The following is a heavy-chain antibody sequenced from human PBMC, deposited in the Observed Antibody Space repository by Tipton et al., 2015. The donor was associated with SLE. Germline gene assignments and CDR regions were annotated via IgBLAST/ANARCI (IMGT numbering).Heavy chain of an antibody. J-gene: IGHJ4*02. CDR3: AREGGSGWSY. D-gene: IGHD6-19*01. CDR2: IYHSGST. Sequence: TLSLTCAVSGGSISSGGYSWSWIRQPPGKGLEWIGYIYHSGSTYYNPSLKSRVTISVDRSKNQFSLKLSSVTAADTAVYYCAREGGSGWSYWGQGTLVTVSS. CDR1: GGSISSGGYS. V-gene: IGHV4-30-2*01.